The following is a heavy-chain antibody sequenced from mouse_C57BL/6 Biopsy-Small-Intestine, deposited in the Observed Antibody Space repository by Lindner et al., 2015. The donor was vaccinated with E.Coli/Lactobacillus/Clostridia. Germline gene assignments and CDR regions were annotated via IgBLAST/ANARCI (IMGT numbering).Heavy chain of an antibody. CDR2: IRSKSNNYAT. D-gene: IGHD2-2*01. CDR1: GFSFNTYA. V-gene: IGHV10-1*01. CDR3: VRHGVTTYAMDY. Sequence: VQLQESGGGLVQPKGPLKLSCAASGFSFNTYAMNWVRQAPGKGLEWVARIRSKSNNYATYYADSVKDRFTISRDDSESVLYLQMDNLKTEDTAMYYCVRHGVTTYAMDYWGQGTSVTVSS. J-gene: IGHJ4*01.